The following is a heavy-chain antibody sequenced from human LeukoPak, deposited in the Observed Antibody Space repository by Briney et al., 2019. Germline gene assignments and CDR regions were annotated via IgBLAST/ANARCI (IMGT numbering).Heavy chain of an antibody. V-gene: IGHV4-39*01. D-gene: IGHD3-22*01. J-gene: IGHJ3*02. Sequence: SESVSLTCTVSGGSISSNTYYWDWIRQPPGKGLECIGSIYYGGSTYYNPSLKSRVIISVDTSKNQFSLKLSSVTAADTAVYYCARAYYYASSAFDIWGHGTMVTVSS. CDR3: ARAYYYASSAFDI. CDR2: IYYGGST. CDR1: GGSISSNTYY.